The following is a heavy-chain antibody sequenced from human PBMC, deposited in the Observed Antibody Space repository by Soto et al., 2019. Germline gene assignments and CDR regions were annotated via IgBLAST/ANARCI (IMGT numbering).Heavy chain of an antibody. CDR2: TYDSGTT. CDR3: ARAHYGAYGYGMAV. CDR1: GGSISSGGYS. Sequence: QLQLQESGSGLVKPSQTLSLTCAVSGGSISSGGYSWSWIRQPPGKGLEWIGYTYDSGTTYYNPSLKSRVTISVARYKNQFSLKLSSVTAADTAVYYCARAHYGAYGYGMAVWCQGTTVTVSS. D-gene: IGHD4-17*01. V-gene: IGHV4-30-2*01. J-gene: IGHJ6*02.